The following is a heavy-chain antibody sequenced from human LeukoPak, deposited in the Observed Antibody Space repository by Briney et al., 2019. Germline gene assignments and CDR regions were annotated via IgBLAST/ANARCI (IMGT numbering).Heavy chain of an antibody. CDR3: ARGPNSNWSGLDF. D-gene: IGHD6-6*01. Sequence: LSGGSLRLSCTASGFSFSGHWMHWARQLPGKGLVWVSRISPTGSTTGYADSVKGRFTVSRDNAKNTLYLQVNNLRAEDTAVYYCARGPNSNWSGLDFWGQGTLLTVSS. V-gene: IGHV3-74*01. CDR1: GFSFSGHW. CDR2: ISPTGSTT. J-gene: IGHJ4*02.